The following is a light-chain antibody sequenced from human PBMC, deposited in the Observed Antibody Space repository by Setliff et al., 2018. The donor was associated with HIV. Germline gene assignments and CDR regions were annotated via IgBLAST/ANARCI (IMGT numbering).Light chain of an antibody. CDR3: SSYAGKSSFDV. CDR1: SSDVGGYNY. CDR2: EVS. Sequence: VLTQPASVSGSPGQSITISCTGTSSDVGGYNYVSWYQQHPGKAPKLIIYEVSYRPPGVSNRFSGSKSGNTASLTISGLQPDDEADYYCSSYAGKSSFDVFGTGTKV. V-gene: IGLV2-14*01. J-gene: IGLJ1*01.